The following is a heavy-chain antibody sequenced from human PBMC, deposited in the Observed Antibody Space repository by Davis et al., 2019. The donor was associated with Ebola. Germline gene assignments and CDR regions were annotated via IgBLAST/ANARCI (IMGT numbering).Heavy chain of an antibody. V-gene: IGHV3-53*01. CDR2: IYSGGST. CDR3: ARVVSNSWFIDY. Sequence: PGGSLRLSCAASAFTVSSNYMSWVRQAPGKGLEWVSVIYSGGSTYYADSVKGRFTISRDNSKNTLYLQMNSLRAEDTAVYYCARVVSNSWFIDYWAREPWSPSPQ. CDR1: AFTVSSNY. D-gene: IGHD6-13*01. J-gene: IGHJ4*02.